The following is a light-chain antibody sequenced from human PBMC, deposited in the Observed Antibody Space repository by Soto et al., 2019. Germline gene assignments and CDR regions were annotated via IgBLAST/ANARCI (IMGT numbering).Light chain of an antibody. CDR1: QSISRY. Sequence: VMTQSPGTLSLSPGERTTLSCMASQSISRYLAWYQQKPGQGPRLLIYGASSRATGTPDRFSGSGSGTDFTLTINRLEPEDFALYYCQQYGSSPPTFGQGTKVDIK. CDR3: QQYGSSPPT. J-gene: IGKJ1*01. V-gene: IGKV3-20*01. CDR2: GAS.